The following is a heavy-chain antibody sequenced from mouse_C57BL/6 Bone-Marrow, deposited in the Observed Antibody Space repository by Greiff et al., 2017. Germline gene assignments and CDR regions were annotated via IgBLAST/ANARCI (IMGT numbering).Heavy chain of an antibody. V-gene: IGHV5-17*01. CDR2: ISSGSSTI. CDR1: GFTFSDYG. CDR3: ARRYYGSSWGFAY. D-gene: IGHD1-1*01. J-gene: IGHJ3*01. Sequence: EVMLVESGGGLVKPGGSLKLSCAASGFTFSDYGMHWVRQAPEKGLEWVAYISSGSSTIYYADTVKGRFTISRDNAKNTLFLQMTSLRSEDTAMYYCARRYYGSSWGFAYWCQGTLVTVSA.